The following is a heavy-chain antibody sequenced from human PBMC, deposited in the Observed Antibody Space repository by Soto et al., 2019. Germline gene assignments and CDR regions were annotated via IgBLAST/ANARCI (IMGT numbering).Heavy chain of an antibody. V-gene: IGHV4-34*01. J-gene: IGHJ6*02. Sequence: PSETLSLTCAVYGGSFSGYYWSWIRQPPGKGLEWIGEINHSGSTNYNPSLKSRVTISVDTSKNQFSLKLSSVTAADTAVYYCARQRYYDILTGYYAYYYYGMDAWGQGTTVTVSS. CDR3: ARQRYYDILTGYYAYYYYGMDA. D-gene: IGHD3-9*01. CDR1: GGSFSGYY. CDR2: INHSGST.